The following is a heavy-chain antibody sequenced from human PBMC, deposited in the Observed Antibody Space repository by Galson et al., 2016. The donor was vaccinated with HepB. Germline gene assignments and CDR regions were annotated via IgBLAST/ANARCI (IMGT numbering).Heavy chain of an antibody. Sequence: ETLSLTCAVSGGSLSSSNWWSWVRQTPGKGLEWIGEVFHSGSTHLNPSLKSRVTISVDKSKNQFSLKLNSVTAADTAVYYCARGYCSGVTCFPGFLDFWGQGTLVTVSS. V-gene: IGHV4-4*02. D-gene: IGHD2-15*01. J-gene: IGHJ4*02. CDR1: GGSLSSSNW. CDR2: VFHSGST. CDR3: ARGYCSGVTCFPGFLDF.